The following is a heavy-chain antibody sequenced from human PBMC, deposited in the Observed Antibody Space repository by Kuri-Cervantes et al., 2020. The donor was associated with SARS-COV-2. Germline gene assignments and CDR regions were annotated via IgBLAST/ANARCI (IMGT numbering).Heavy chain of an antibody. CDR3: ARDLTPLGVFDY. D-gene: IGHD2-15*01. CDR1: GFTFSSYG. J-gene: IGHJ4*02. CDR2: IWYDGSSK. V-gene: IGHV3-33*01. Sequence: GESLKISCAASGFTFSSYGMHWVRQAPGKGLEWVAVIWYDGSSKYYADSVKGRFTISRDNSKNTLYLQMNSLRAEDTAVYYCARDLTPLGVFDYWGQGTLVTVSS.